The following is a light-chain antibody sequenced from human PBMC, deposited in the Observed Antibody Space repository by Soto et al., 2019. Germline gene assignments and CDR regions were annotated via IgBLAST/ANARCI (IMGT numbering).Light chain of an antibody. V-gene: IGKV3-11*01. Sequence: EIVLTQSPATLSLSPGERATLSCRASQSVRSYLAWYQQKPGQAPRLLIYDASNRATGIPARFGGSGSGTDFTLTISSLEPEDFAVYYCHQRSNWPYTFGQGTKLEIK. CDR2: DAS. CDR3: HQRSNWPYT. CDR1: QSVRSY. J-gene: IGKJ2*01.